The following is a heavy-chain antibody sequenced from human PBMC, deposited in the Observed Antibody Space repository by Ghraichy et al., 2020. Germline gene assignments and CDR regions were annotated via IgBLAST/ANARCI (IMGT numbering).Heavy chain of an antibody. D-gene: IGHD6-19*01. CDR1: GFTFSSYS. Sequence: GGSLRLSCAASGFTFSSYSMNWVRQAPGKGLEWVSSISSSNNYIYYADSVKGRFTISRDNAKNSLDLQMNSLRAEDTAVYYCARDKRSRVVAGIFDYWGQGTQVTVSS. J-gene: IGHJ4*02. V-gene: IGHV3-21*06. CDR3: ARDKRSRVVAGIFDY. CDR2: ISSSNNYI.